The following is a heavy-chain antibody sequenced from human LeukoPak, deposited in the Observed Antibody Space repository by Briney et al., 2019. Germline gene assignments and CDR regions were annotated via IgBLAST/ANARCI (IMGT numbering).Heavy chain of an antibody. Sequence: ASVKVSCKASGYTFTSYGMSWVRQAPGQGLEWMGWISAYNGNTNYAQKLQGRVTMTTDTSTSTAYMELRSLRSDDTAVYYCARVPSGRPTYYFDYWGQGTLVTVSS. V-gene: IGHV1-18*01. D-gene: IGHD6-19*01. CDR1: GYTFTSYG. CDR2: ISAYNGNT. CDR3: ARVPSGRPTYYFDY. J-gene: IGHJ4*02.